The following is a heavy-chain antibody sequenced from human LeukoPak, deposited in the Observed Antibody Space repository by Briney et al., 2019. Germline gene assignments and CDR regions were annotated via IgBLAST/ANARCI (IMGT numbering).Heavy chain of an antibody. D-gene: IGHD1-26*01. CDR1: GFTFSSYG. V-gene: IGHV3-33*01. Sequence: GGSLRLSCAASGFTFSSYGMHWVRQAPGKGLEWVAVIWYDGSNKYYADSVKGRFTISRDNSKNTLYLQMNSLRAEDTAVYYCASSSGSGRGSYDYWGQGTLVTVSS. CDR2: IWYDGSNK. J-gene: IGHJ4*02. CDR3: ASSSGSGRGSYDY.